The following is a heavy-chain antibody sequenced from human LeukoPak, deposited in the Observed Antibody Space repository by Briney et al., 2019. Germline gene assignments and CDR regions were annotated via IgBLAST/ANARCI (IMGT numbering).Heavy chain of an antibody. Sequence: GGSLRLSCAASGFTFSSYSMNWVRQAPGKGLEWVSSISSSSSYIYYADSVKGRFTISRDNAKNSLYLQMNSLRAEDTAVDYCARVMWELLGDAFDIWGQGTMVTVSS. J-gene: IGHJ3*02. CDR1: GFTFSSYS. CDR2: ISSSSSYI. V-gene: IGHV3-21*01. CDR3: ARVMWELLGDAFDI. D-gene: IGHD1-26*01.